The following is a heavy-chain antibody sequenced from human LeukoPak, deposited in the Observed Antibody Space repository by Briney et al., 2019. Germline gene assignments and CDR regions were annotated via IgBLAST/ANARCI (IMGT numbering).Heavy chain of an antibody. CDR1: GFNFGNSA. D-gene: IGHD3-22*01. CDR2: ISGGPT. Sequence: GXSLRLSCAASGFNFGNSAMTWVRQAPGKGLEWVSGISGGPTYYAYSVKGRFTISRDSSRSTLFLQMNSLRAEDTAVYYCAKGPQVGSGYHPDYWGQGTLVTVSS. V-gene: IGHV3-23*01. J-gene: IGHJ4*02. CDR3: AKGPQVGSGYHPDY.